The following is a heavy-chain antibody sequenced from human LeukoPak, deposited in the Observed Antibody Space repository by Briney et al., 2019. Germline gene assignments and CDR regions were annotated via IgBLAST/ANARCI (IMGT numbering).Heavy chain of an antibody. Sequence: GGSLRLSCAASGFTLSDHYMDWVRQAPGKGLEWVGRSRNKANKYTTEYAAAVKGRFTISRDESEKSVYLQMNSLKSEATAVYYCARRATVTTFPPSDAFDIWGQGTMVTVSS. D-gene: IGHD4-17*01. J-gene: IGHJ3*02. V-gene: IGHV3-72*01. CDR1: GFTLSDHY. CDR3: ARRATVTTFPPSDAFDI. CDR2: SRNKANKYTT.